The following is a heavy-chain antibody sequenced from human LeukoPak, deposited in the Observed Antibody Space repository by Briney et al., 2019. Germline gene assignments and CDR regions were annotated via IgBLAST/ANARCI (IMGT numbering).Heavy chain of an antibody. CDR3: ARDLPCSSTSCYHFFTAMDV. D-gene: IGHD2-2*01. V-gene: IGHV3-33*01. CDR2: IWYDGSNK. CDR1: GFTFSSYG. J-gene: IGHJ6*02. Sequence: PGGSLRLSCAASGFTFSSYGMHWVRQAPGKGLGWVAVIWYDGSNKYYADSVKGRFTISRDNSKNTLYLQMNSLRAEDTAVYYCARDLPCSSTSCYHFFTAMDVWGQGTTVTVSS.